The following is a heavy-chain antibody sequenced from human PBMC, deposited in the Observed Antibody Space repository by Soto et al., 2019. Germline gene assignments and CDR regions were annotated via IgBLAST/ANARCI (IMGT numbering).Heavy chain of an antibody. CDR2: ISSSGSTI. J-gene: IGHJ6*03. CDR3: ARDLYDYSNYYYYYMDV. D-gene: IGHD4-4*01. Sequence: GGSLRLSCAASGFTFSDYWMNWVRQAPGKGLEWVSYISSSGSTIYYADSVKGRFTISRDNAKNSLYLQMNSLRAEDTAVYYCARDLYDYSNYYYYYMDVWGKGTTVTVSS. CDR1: GFTFSDYW. V-gene: IGHV3-11*01.